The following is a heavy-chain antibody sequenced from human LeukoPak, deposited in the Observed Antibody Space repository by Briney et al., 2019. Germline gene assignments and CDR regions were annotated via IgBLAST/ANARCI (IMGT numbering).Heavy chain of an antibody. J-gene: IGHJ6*03. V-gene: IGHV3-15*01. D-gene: IGHD3-3*01. CDR2: IKSKTDGGTT. Sequence: PGGSLRLSCAASGFTFSNAWMSRVRQAPGKGLEWVGRIKSKTDGGTTDYAAPVKGRFTISRDDSKNTLYLQMNSLKTEDTAVYYCGTGGYYTPYYYYYYMDVWGKGTTVTVSS. CDR3: GTGGYYTPYYYYYYMDV. CDR1: GFTFSNAW.